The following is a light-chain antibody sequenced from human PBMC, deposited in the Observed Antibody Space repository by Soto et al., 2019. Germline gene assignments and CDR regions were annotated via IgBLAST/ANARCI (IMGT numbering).Light chain of an antibody. CDR2: KAS. J-gene: IGKJ1*01. V-gene: IGKV1-5*03. Sequence: DIQMTQSHSTLSSSVGDRVTITCRASQSISSWLAWYQQKPGKAPKLLINKASSLESGVPSRFSGSGSGTEFTLTISSLQPDDFATYYCQQYKSHRRTFGQGTKVDI. CDR1: QSISSW. CDR3: QQYKSHRRT.